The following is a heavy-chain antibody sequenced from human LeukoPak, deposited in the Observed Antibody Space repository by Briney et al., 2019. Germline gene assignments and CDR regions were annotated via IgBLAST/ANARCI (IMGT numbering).Heavy chain of an antibody. CDR3: ARRLTQYDCFDP. D-gene: IGHD2-2*01. CDR2: TYYRSTWYN. V-gene: IGHV6-1*01. Sequence: QTLSLTCAISGDSVSSNSVTWNWIRQAPSRGLEWLGRTYYRSTWYNDYAVSVRGRITVNPDTSKNQFSLHLNSVTPEDTAVYYCARRLTQYDCFDPWGQGILVTVSS. CDR1: GDSVSSNSVT. J-gene: IGHJ5*02.